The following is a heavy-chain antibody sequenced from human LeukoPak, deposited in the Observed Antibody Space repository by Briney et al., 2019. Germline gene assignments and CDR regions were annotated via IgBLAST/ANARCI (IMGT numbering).Heavy chain of an antibody. V-gene: IGHV3-33*01. CDR2: IWYDGSNK. D-gene: IGHD6-19*01. CDR1: GFTFSSYG. CDR3: ARGAGGSSGWQGFDN. Sequence: GGSLRLSCAASGFTFSSYGIHWVRQAPGKGLEWVAVIWYDGSNKYYADSVKGRFTISRDNSKNTLYLQMNSLRADDTAVYYCARGAGGSSGWQGFDNWGQGTLVTVSS. J-gene: IGHJ4*02.